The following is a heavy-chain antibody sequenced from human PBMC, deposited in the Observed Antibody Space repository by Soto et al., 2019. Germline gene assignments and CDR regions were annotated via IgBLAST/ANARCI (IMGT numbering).Heavy chain of an antibody. CDR1: GDSVSSNSAA. CDR3: ARAIVVVPAAIKNAFDI. V-gene: IGHV6-1*01. D-gene: IGHD2-2*01. J-gene: IGHJ3*02. CDR2: TYYRSKWYN. Sequence: SQTRSLTCXISGDSVSSNSAAWNWIRQSPSRGLEWLGRTYYRSKWYNDYAVSVKSRITINPDTSKNQFSLQLNSVTPEDTAVYYCARAIVVVPAAIKNAFDIWGQGTMVT.